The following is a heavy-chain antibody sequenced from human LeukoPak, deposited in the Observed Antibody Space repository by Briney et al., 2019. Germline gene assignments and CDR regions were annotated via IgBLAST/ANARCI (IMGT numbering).Heavy chain of an antibody. CDR1: GYSISNGYY. V-gene: IGHV4-38-2*02. Sequence: SESLSLTCTVSGYSISNGYYWGWIRQPPGKGLEWVGSIYNRGSTNYNPSLKSRVTISVDSSKNQFSLKLSSVTAADTAVYYCARTTEGGYTYDFFYYSSMDVWGKGTTVTISS. D-gene: IGHD5-18*01. J-gene: IGHJ6*03. CDR2: IYNRGST. CDR3: ARTTEGGYTYDFFYYSSMDV.